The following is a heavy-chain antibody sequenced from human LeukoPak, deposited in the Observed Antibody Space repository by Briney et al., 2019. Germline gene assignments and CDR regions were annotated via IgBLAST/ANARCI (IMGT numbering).Heavy chain of an antibody. CDR1: GFTFDDYA. Sequence: GVSLRLSCAASGFTFDDYAMHWVRQAPGKGLEWVSGISWNSGSIGYADSVKGRFTISRDNAKNSLYLQMNSLRAEDTALYYCARYCSSSSCAPAYYYYGMDVWGQGTTVTVSS. V-gene: IGHV3-9*01. J-gene: IGHJ6*02. CDR2: ISWNSGSI. D-gene: IGHD2-2*01. CDR3: ARYCSSSSCAPAYYYYGMDV.